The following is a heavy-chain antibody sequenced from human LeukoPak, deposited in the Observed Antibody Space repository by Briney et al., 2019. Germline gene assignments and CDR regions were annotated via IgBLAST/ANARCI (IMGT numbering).Heavy chain of an antibody. CDR2: IKQGGSEK. Sequence: GGSLRLSCAASGLTFSSYWVSWVRQAPGKGLEWVANIKQGGSEKYYVDSVNGRFTISRDNAKNSLYLQINSLRAEDTAVYYCAREISSWYRTEGRFDPWGQGTLVTVSS. D-gene: IGHD6-13*01. CDR3: AREISSWYRTEGRFDP. J-gene: IGHJ5*02. CDR1: GLTFSSYW. V-gene: IGHV3-7*01.